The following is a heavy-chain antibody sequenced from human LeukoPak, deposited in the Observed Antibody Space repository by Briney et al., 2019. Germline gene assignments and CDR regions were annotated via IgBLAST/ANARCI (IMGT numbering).Heavy chain of an antibody. CDR2: ISNSASTI. CDR3: ASLIITPRTIGNPFDI. CDR1: GFTFSSYA. Sequence: PGGSLRLSCAASGFTFSSYAMKWVRQAPGKGLEWVSYISNSASTIYYADSVKGRFTISRDNAKNSLYLQMNSLRAEDTAVYYCASLIITPRTIGNPFDIWGQGTMVTVSS. V-gene: IGHV3-48*04. J-gene: IGHJ3*02. D-gene: IGHD3-10*01.